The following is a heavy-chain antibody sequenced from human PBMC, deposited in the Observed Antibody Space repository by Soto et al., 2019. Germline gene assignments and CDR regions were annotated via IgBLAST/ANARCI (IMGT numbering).Heavy chain of an antibody. Sequence: GTSVKVCWESLRFPNTHYCISWIRQVPGQGLEWMGWISPFNGNTNYALKFQGRATITADKSTSTAYMELSSLRSEDTVVYYCAKDGAAADTTPVDYWGQGTLVTVSS. D-gene: IGHD6-13*01. CDR3: AKDGAAADTTPVDY. J-gene: IGHJ4*02. CDR1: RFPNTHYC. V-gene: IGHV1-18*01. CDR2: ISPFNGNT.